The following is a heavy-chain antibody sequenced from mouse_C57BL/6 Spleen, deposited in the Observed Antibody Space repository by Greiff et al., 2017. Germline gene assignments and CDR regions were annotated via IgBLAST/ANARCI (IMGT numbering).Heavy chain of an antibody. J-gene: IGHJ4*01. D-gene: IGHD1-1*01. Sequence: EVQRVESGGGLVKPGGSLKLSCAASGFTFSDYGMHWVRQAPEKGLEWVAYISSGSSTIYYADTVKGRFTISRDNAKNTRFLQMTSLRSEDTAMYYCARAATVVDYWGQGTSVTVSS. V-gene: IGHV5-17*01. CDR1: GFTFSDYG. CDR3: ARAATVVDY. CDR2: ISSGSSTI.